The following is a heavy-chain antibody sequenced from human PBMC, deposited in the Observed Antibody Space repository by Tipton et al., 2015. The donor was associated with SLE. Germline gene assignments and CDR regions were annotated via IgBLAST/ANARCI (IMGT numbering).Heavy chain of an antibody. CDR2: TSHSGRS. D-gene: IGHD3-9*01. J-gene: IGHJ4*02. CDR3: ARDPGMSRYLDGRYFDY. CDR1: GASFSDYF. Sequence: LRLSCAVSGASFSDYFWTWIRQAPGKGLEWIGETSHSGRSIYNPSLKSRVTASLDTSKMHFSLRLTSVTAADTAVYYCARDPGMSRYLDGRYFDYWGRGTQVTVSS. V-gene: IGHV4-34*01.